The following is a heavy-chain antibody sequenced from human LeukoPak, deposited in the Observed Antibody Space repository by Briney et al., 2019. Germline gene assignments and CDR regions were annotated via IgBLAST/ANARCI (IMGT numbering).Heavy chain of an antibody. CDR2: IYYSGST. V-gene: IGHV4-31*03. Sequence: SETLSLTCTVSGGSISSGGYYWSWIRQHPGKGLEWLGYIYYSGSTYYNPSLKSRVTISVDTSKNQFSLKLSSVTAADTAVYYCTGYDYGDPIDYWGQGTLVTVSS. D-gene: IGHD4-17*01. J-gene: IGHJ4*02. CDR1: GGSISSGGYY. CDR3: TGYDYGDPIDY.